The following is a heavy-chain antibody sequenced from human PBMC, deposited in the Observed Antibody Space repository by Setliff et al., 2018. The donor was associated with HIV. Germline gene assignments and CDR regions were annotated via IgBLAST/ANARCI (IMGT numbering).Heavy chain of an antibody. CDR2: IHYSGST. CDR1: GDSISSGGHY. J-gene: IGHJ4*02. Sequence: SETLSLTCSVSGDSISSGGHYWSWIRQSPGKGLEWIGYIHYSGSTYFNPSLKSRVSISTYTSKNQFSRKLTSVTAADTAVYYCASRDTSRYFDDYGGQGTLVTVSS. V-gene: IGHV4-30-4*08. CDR3: ASRDTSRYFDDY. D-gene: IGHD3-22*01.